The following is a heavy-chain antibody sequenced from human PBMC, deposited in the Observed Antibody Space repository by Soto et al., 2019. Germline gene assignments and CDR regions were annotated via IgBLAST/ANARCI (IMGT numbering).Heavy chain of an antibody. CDR2: IFPRDSDT. D-gene: IGHD3-16*01. V-gene: IGHV5-51*01. J-gene: IGHJ4*02. CDR3: VRGDVGDTFWDTFYFDY. CDR1: GYRFKSYW. Sequence: GESLKISCKGFGYRFKSYWIGGVRQMPGKGPEWMGIIFPRDSDTRYSPSFQGRVTISADESLSTAFLQWNSLKASDTAIYYCVRGDVGDTFWDTFYFDYWGQGTLVTGS.